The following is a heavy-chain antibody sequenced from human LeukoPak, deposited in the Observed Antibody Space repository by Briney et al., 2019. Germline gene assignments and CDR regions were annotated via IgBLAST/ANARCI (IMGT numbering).Heavy chain of an antibody. CDR3: ARGPGIAAAYDWFDP. J-gene: IGHJ5*02. D-gene: IGHD6-13*01. CDR2: NYTSGST. Sequence: SETLSLTCTVSGGSISSYYWSWIRQPAGKGLEWIGRNYTSGSTNYNPSLKSRVTMSVDTSKNQFSLKLSSVTAADTAVYYCARGPGIAAAYDWFDPWGQGTLVTVSS. CDR1: GGSISSYY. V-gene: IGHV4-4*07.